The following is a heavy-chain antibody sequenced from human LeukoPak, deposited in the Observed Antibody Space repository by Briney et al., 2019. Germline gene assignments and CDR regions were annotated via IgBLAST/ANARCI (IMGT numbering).Heavy chain of an antibody. D-gene: IGHD2-2*01. CDR2: ISSSSSYI. Sequence: GGSLRLSCAASGFTFSSYSINWVRQAPGKGLEWVSSISSSSSYIYYADSVKGRFTISRDNAKNSLYLQMNSLRAEDTAVYYCARPQLGYCSSTSCYSPDYWGQGTLVTVSS. J-gene: IGHJ4*02. CDR1: GFTFSSYS. CDR3: ARPQLGYCSSTSCYSPDY. V-gene: IGHV3-21*01.